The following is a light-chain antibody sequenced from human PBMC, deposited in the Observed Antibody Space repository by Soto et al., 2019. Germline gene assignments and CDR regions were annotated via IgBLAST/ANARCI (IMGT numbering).Light chain of an antibody. CDR3: CSYAGGNTLI. V-gene: IGLV2-23*02. J-gene: IGLJ2*01. Sequence: QSALTQPASVSGSPGQSITISCTGTNGDVGSYDLVSWYQQYPGKAPKLIIYEVNKRPSGVSKRFSGAKSGNTASLTISGLQTEDEAAYDCCSYAGGNTLIFGGGTKLTVL. CDR1: NGDVGSYDL. CDR2: EVN.